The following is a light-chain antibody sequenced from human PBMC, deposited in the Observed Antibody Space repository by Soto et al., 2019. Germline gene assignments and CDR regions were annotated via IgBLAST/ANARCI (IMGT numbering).Light chain of an antibody. CDR1: HDIRND. CDR3: QQYDNLPLT. Sequence: DNQMTQSPSSLSASVGDRVTITCQASHDIRNDLNWYQQKPGKAPKLLIHEASSLQAGVPSRFSGSGSGTDFTFTISDLLPEDVATYHCQQYDNLPLTFGGGTKVEI. CDR2: EAS. V-gene: IGKV1-33*01. J-gene: IGKJ4*01.